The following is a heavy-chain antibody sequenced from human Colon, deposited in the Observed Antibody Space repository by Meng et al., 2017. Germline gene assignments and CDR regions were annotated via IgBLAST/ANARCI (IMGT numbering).Heavy chain of an antibody. J-gene: IGHJ5*02. Sequence: QVQLVQSGGGVKKPGASVKVSCKASGYTFTSYGISWVRQAPGQGLEWMGWISAYNGNTNYAQKLQGRVTMTTDTSTSTAYMELRSLRSDDTAVYYCAASSSSWYQNWFDPWGQGTLVTVSS. D-gene: IGHD6-13*01. V-gene: IGHV1-18*01. CDR1: GYTFTSYG. CDR2: ISAYNGNT. CDR3: AASSSSWYQNWFDP.